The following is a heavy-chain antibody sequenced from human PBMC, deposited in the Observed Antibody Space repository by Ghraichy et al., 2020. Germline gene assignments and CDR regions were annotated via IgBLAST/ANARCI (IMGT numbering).Heavy chain of an antibody. CDR2: INHSGST. CDR1: GGSFSGYY. V-gene: IGHV4-34*01. Sequence: SETLSLTCAVYGGSFSGYYWSWIRQPPGKGLEWIGEINHSGSTNYNPSLKSRVTISVDTSKNQFSLKLSSVTAADTAVYYCARDRGVRGADYWGQGTLVTVSS. CDR3: ARDRGVRGADY. D-gene: IGHD3-10*01. J-gene: IGHJ4*02.